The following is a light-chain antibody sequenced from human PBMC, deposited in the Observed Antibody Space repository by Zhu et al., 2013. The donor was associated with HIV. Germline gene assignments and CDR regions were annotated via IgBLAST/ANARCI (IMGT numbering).Light chain of an antibody. Sequence: QSALTQPASVSGSPGQSITISCTGTSSDIGNYDYVSWYQQHPGKAPKLMIYEVTNRASGVSNRFSGSKSGNMASLTISGLQPEDEADYYRSSHTSSRSIVFGGGTKLTVL. V-gene: IGLV2-14*01. CDR1: SSDIGNYDY. J-gene: IGLJ2*01. CDR2: EVT. CDR3: SSHTSSRSIV.